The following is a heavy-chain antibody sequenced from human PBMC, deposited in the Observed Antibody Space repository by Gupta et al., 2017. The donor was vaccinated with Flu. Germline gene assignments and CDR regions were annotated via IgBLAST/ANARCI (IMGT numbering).Heavy chain of an antibody. V-gene: IGHV3-30-3*01. CDR3: ARDKRDCSSTSCYRYFDY. Sequence: HGVRQAPGKGLEWVAVISYDGSNKYYADSVKGRFTISRDNSKNTLYLQMNSLRAEDTAVYYCARDKRDCSSTSCYRYFDYWGQGTLVTVSS. D-gene: IGHD2-2*01. J-gene: IGHJ4*02. CDR2: ISYDGSNK.